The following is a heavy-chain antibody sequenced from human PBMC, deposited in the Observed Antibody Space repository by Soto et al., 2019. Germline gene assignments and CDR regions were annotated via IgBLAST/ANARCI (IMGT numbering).Heavy chain of an antibody. CDR3: ARPYGGKIGDAPDL. J-gene: IGHJ3*01. CDR2: ISDAAGSA. V-gene: IGHV3-23*01. D-gene: IGHD4-17*01. CDR1: GFTFSSYA. Sequence: GGSLRLSCVGSGFTFSSYAMSWVRQVPGKGLEWVSSISDAAGSAYYVDSVRGRFTISRDNSKKTLYLQMNSLRAEDSAVYYCARPYGGKIGDAPDLWGPGTMVTVSS.